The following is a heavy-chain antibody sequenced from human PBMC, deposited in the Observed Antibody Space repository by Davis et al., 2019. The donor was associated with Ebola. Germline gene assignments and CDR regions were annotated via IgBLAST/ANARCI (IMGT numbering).Heavy chain of an antibody. CDR3: AKADWG. Sequence: GESLKISCAASGFTFSSYAMSWVRQAPGKGLEWVALISHDGYKYYSDSVKGRFTISRDNSKNTLYLQMNSLRAEDTAVYYCAKADWGWGQGTLVTVSS. CDR2: ISHDGYK. J-gene: IGHJ4*02. V-gene: IGHV3-30*04. CDR1: GFTFSSYA. D-gene: IGHD3-16*01.